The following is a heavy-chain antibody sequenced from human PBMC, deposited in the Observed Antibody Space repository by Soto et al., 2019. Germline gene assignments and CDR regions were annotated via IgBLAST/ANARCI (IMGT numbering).Heavy chain of an antibody. CDR3: ERSLAGIGQKWLDP. V-gene: IGHV3-64*02. D-gene: IGHD3-3*02. Sequence: PGGSLRLSCAASGFTFGGFGMYWFRQAPGKGLEFVSAVDSSGTYTYYEDSVKGRFTISRDNSKNTLYLQMGSLRIEDMAVYYCERSLAGIGQKWLDPWGQGTLVTVSS. J-gene: IGHJ5*02. CDR2: VDSSGTYT. CDR1: GFTFGGFG.